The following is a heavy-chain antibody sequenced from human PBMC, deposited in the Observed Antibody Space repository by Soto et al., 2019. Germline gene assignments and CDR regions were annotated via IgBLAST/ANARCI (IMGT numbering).Heavy chain of an antibody. D-gene: IGHD2-15*01. CDR1: SGSISRSSYY. V-gene: IGHV4-39*01. Sequence: PSETLSLACTVASGSISRSSYYQDWIHQPARKGLQWMGSIFYSESIYYLPSPKSRVTISVATSKSLYSLKLSSGTAEYPAVCYCARHLNYCSSGSSYSDLPYYGMDVWGQRTTVTVTS. J-gene: IGHJ6*02. CDR2: IFYSESI. CDR3: ARHLNYCSSGSSYSDLPYYGMDV.